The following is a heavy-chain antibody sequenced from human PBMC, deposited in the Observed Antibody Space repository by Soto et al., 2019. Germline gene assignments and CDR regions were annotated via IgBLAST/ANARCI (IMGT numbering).Heavy chain of an antibody. D-gene: IGHD2-15*01. CDR1: EFSFSSYS. CDR2: ISTNGRTT. J-gene: IGHJ3*02. V-gene: IGHV3-48*01. CDR3: ARNLIKGYCSGGSCRMDAFDI. Sequence: GGSLRLSCEASEFSFSSYSMKWVRQPPGKGLEWLSFISTNGRTTFYADSVKGRFTISRDNVQNTLYLEMNSLRGEDTAVYYCARNLIKGYCSGGSCRMDAFDIWGPGTMVTVSS.